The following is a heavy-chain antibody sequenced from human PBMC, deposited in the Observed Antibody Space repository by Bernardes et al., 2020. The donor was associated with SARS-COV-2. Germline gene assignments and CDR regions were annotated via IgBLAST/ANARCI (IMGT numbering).Heavy chain of an antibody. V-gene: IGHV3-21*01. Sequence: GGSLRLSCAASGFTFSSYSMNWVRQAPGKGLEWVSPISSSTSYIYYADSVKGRFTISRDNAKNSLYLQMNSLSAEDTAVYYCARGAHHYYDSSGFMYSFDYWGQGTLVTVSS. D-gene: IGHD3-22*01. CDR3: ARGAHHYYDSSGFMYSFDY. J-gene: IGHJ4*02. CDR2: ISSSTSYI. CDR1: GFTFSSYS.